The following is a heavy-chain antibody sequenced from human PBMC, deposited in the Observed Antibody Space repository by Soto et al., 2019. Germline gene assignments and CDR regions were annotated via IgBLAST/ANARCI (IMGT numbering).Heavy chain of an antibody. V-gene: IGHV1-8*01. Sequence: GVPAKIASTSCRERVYMSVVAWALKTTGQGLEGIGWMNPSSGETGYAQKFRGRVAMTRDTSISTVYMELSSLGSEVTAVYYCARGPAYSRAWLPFDYWGPGTLVTVSS. CDR1: RERVYMSV. CDR2: MNPSSGET. J-gene: IGHJ4*01. CDR3: ARGPAYSRAWLPFDY. D-gene: IGHD6-19*01.